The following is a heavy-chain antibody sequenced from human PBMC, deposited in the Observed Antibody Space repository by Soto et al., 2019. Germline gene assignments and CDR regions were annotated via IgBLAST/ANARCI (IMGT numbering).Heavy chain of an antibody. V-gene: IGHV4-34*01. CDR2: INHSGST. CDR3: ARWDSVTTLYYYYGMDV. D-gene: IGHD4-17*01. CDR1: GGSFSGYY. J-gene: IGHJ6*02. Sequence: SETLSLTCAVYGGSFSGYYWSWIRQPPGKGLEWIGEINHSGSTNYNPSLKSRVTISVDTPKNQFSLKLSSVTAADTAVYYCARWDSVTTLYYYYGMDVWGQGTTVTVSS.